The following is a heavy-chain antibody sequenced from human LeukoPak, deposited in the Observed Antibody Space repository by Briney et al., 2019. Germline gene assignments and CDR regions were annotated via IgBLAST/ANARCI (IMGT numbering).Heavy chain of an antibody. Sequence: KTSETLSLTYTVSGGSISSYYWSWIRQPPGKGLEWIGYIYNSGSTNYNPSLKSRVAISLDTSKNQFSLKLTSVTAADTAVYYCARDCSSTSCYLPDVWGKGTTVTVSS. V-gene: IGHV4-59*01. D-gene: IGHD2-2*01. J-gene: IGHJ6*04. CDR2: IYNSGST. CDR3: ARDCSSTSCYLPDV. CDR1: GGSISSYY.